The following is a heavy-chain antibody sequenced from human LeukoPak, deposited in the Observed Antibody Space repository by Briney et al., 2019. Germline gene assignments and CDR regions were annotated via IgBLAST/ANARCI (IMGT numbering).Heavy chain of an antibody. CDR2: IRYDGSNK. D-gene: IGHD3-16*01. CDR3: AKDQNDYVWGSPSYYFDY. CDR1: GFTFSSYG. Sequence: GGSLRLSCAASGFTFSSYGMHWVRQAPGKGLEWVAFIRYDGSNKYYADSVKGRFTISRDNSKNTLYLQMNSLRAEDTAVYYCAKDQNDYVWGSPSYYFDYWGQGTLVTVSS. V-gene: IGHV3-30*02. J-gene: IGHJ4*02.